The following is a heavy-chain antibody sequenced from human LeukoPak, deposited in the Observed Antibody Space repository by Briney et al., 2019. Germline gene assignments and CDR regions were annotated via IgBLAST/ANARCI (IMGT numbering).Heavy chain of an antibody. CDR3: ARGHEFLRFLDY. D-gene: IGHD3-10*01. CDR2: INSDGSST. Sequence: GGSLRLSCAASGFTFSSYWMNWVRQAPGKGLVWVSRINSDGSSTSYADSVKGRFTISRDNAKNTLYLQMNSLRAEDTAVYYCARGHEFLRFLDYWGQGTLVTVSS. V-gene: IGHV3-74*01. CDR1: GFTFSSYW. J-gene: IGHJ4*02.